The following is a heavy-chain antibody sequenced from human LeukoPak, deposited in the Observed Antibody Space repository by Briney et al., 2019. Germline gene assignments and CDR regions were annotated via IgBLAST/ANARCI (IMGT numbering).Heavy chain of an antibody. D-gene: IGHD2-8*01. CDR2: IYYSGST. V-gene: IGHV4-39*01. CDR1: GGSISSSSYY. J-gene: IGHJ4*02. Sequence: SETLSLTCTVSGGSISSSSYYWGWIRQPPGKGLEWIGSIYYSGSTYYNPSLKSRVTISVDTSKNQFSLKLSSVTAADTAVYYCARQMVYANPFDYWGQGTLVTVSS. CDR3: ARQMVYANPFDY.